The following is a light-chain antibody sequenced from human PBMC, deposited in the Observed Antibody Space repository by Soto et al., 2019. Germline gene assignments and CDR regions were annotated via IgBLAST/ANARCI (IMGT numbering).Light chain of an antibody. CDR1: QSVSSV. Sequence: ETVLTQSPATLSLSPGERATLSCRASQSVSSVLTWFQQKPGQAPRLLIYDASNRATGIPARFSGSGSGTDFTLTIISLEPEDFAVYSCQQRSDWPITCGQGTRLEIK. V-gene: IGKV3-11*01. CDR2: DAS. CDR3: QQRSDWPIT. J-gene: IGKJ5*01.